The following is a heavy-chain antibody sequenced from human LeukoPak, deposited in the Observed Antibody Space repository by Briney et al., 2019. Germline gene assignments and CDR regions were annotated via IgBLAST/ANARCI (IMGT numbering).Heavy chain of an antibody. Sequence: PSETLSLTCTVTGGSISSYYWSWIRQPPGKGLEWIGYIYYSGSTNYNPSLKSRVTISVDTSKNQFSLKLSSVTAADTAVYYCARVYCSGGSCYSGHYYYYMDVWGKGTTVTVS. CDR3: ARVYCSGGSCYSGHYYYYMDV. D-gene: IGHD2-15*01. J-gene: IGHJ6*03. CDR1: GGSISSYY. V-gene: IGHV4-59*01. CDR2: IYYSGST.